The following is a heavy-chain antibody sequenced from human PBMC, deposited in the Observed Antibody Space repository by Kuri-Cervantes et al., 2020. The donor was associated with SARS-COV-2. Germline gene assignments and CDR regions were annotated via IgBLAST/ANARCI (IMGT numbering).Heavy chain of an antibody. J-gene: IGHJ6*02. CDR1: GFTFSSYA. Sequence: GESLKISCAASGFTFSSYAMSWVRQAPGKGLEWVSAISGSGGSTYYADSVRGRFTISRDNSENTVSLQMNSLRPEDTAVYYCARDRETTWYYGMDVWGQGTTVTVSS. V-gene: IGHV3-23*01. CDR2: ISGSGGST. CDR3: ARDRETTWYYGMDV. D-gene: IGHD1-14*01.